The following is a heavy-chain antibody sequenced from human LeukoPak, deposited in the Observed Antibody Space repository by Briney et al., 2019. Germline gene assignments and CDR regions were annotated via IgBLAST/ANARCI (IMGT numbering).Heavy chain of an antibody. Sequence: SETLSLTCTVSGGSISSGGYYWSWIRQPAGKGLEWIGRIYTSGSTNYNPSLKSRVTISVDTSKNQFSLKLSSVTAADTAVYYCARVGVDIVVVPAATYYYYYYMDVWGKGTTVTVSS. J-gene: IGHJ6*03. CDR2: IYTSGST. CDR1: GGSISSGGYY. CDR3: ARVGVDIVVVPAATYYYYYYMDV. V-gene: IGHV4-61*02. D-gene: IGHD2-2*01.